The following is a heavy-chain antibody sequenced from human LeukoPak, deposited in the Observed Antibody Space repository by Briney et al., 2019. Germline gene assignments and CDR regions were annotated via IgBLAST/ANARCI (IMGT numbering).Heavy chain of an antibody. CDR3: AKDTSIGRYCTNGVCSPFDY. CDR2: IIDTGATT. CDR1: GFTFSSYA. Sequence: GGSLRLSCAGSGFTFSSYAMSWVRQAPGKGLEWVSAIIDTGATTYDADSVKGRFTISRDNSRSTLYLQMNSLRAEDTALYYCAKDTSIGRYCTNGVCSPFDYWGQGTLVTVSS. J-gene: IGHJ4*02. D-gene: IGHD2-8*01. V-gene: IGHV3-23*01.